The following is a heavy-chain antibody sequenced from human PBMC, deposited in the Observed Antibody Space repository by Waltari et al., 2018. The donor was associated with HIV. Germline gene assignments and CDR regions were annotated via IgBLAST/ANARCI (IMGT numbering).Heavy chain of an antibody. Sequence: QVQLQESGPGLVKPSATLSLTCAVSGYSISSGYYWGWIRQPPGKGLEWIGSIYHSGSTYYIPSLKSRGTISGDTSKNQFSLKLSSVTAADTAVYYCARDLDYYDSSGYREGAYWGQGTLVTVSS. CDR3: ARDLDYYDSSGYREGAY. V-gene: IGHV4-38-2*02. D-gene: IGHD3-22*01. CDR1: GYSISSGYY. J-gene: IGHJ4*02. CDR2: IYHSGST.